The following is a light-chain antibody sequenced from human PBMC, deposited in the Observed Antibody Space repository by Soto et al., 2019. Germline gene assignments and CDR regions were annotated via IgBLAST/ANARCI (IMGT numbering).Light chain of an antibody. CDR2: DVS. CDR1: QTVSSS. J-gene: IGKJ4*01. CDR3: QQRSNWHLS. V-gene: IGKV3-11*01. Sequence: EIVLTQSPGTLSLSPGERATLSCRASQTVSSSLAWYQQKPGQTPRLLIYDVSNRATGIPARFSGSGSGTDFTLTVSSLEPEDFAVYYCQQRSNWHLSFGGGTKVEIK.